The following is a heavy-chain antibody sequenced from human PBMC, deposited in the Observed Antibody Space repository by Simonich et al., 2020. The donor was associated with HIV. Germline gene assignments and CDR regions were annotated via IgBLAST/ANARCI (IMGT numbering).Heavy chain of an antibody. Sequence: QVQLVQSGAEVKKPGSSVKVSCKAAGGTFRSYGINWVRQAPGQGLEGRGGIIPNVGKPNHAHKVQGRVTITADKSTSTAYMELSSLRSEDTAVYYCARENYYGSASYYNDALDIWGQGTMVTVSS. D-gene: IGHD3-10*01. CDR3: ARENYYGSASYYNDALDI. CDR1: GGTFRSYG. V-gene: IGHV1-69*10. CDR2: IIPNVGKP. J-gene: IGHJ3*02.